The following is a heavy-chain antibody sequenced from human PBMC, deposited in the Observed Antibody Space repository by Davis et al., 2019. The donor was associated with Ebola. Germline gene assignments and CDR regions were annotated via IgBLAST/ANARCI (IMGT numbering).Heavy chain of an antibody. J-gene: IGHJ6*02. Sequence: SLKISCAASGFTFDDYAMHWVRQAPGKGLEWVSGISWNSGSIGYADSVKGRFTISRDNAKNSLYLQMNSLRAEDTALYYCAKDIISELRGMDVWGQGTTVTVSS. V-gene: IGHV3-9*01. CDR3: AKDIISELRGMDV. CDR1: GFTFDDYA. CDR2: ISWNSGSI. D-gene: IGHD2-15*01.